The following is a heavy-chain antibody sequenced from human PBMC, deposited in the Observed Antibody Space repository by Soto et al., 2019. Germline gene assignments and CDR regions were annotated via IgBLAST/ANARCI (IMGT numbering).Heavy chain of an antibody. CDR2: INTDSGNP. D-gene: IGHD2-21*02. V-gene: IGHV1-18*01. CDR3: ARKKCIGVCYYFDY. CDR1: GYTFNTYG. J-gene: IGHJ4*01. Sequence: ASVKVSCKISGYTFNTYGINWVRQAPGQGLEWMGWINTDSGNPNYAQKFQGRVTLTRDTSTGTVYMEMRSLTSDDTAVYFCARKKCIGVCYYFDYCRHGPPVTVSS.